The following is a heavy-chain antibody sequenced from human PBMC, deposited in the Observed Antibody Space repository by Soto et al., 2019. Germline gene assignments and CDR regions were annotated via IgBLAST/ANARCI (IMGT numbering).Heavy chain of an antibody. D-gene: IGHD6-13*01. CDR3: AKEILKRQLSNYYYGMDV. Sequence: GGSLRLSCAASGFPFSFYSMNWVRQAPGKGLEWVSAISGSGGSTYYADSVKGRFTISRDNSKNTLYLQMNSLRAEDTAVYYCAKEILKRQLSNYYYGMDVWGQGTTVTVSS. CDR1: GFPFSFYS. V-gene: IGHV3-23*01. CDR2: ISGSGGST. J-gene: IGHJ6*02.